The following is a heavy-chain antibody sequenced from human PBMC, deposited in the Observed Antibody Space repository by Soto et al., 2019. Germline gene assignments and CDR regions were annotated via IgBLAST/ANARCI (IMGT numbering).Heavy chain of an antibody. CDR1: GDSISTVDYF. CDR3: ARGRYCLTGRCFPNWFDS. V-gene: IGHV4-30-4*02. J-gene: IGHJ5*01. CDR2: IYKSATT. Sequence: SDTLSLTCSVSGDSISTVDYFWAWIRQPPGQALEYIGYIYKSATTYYNPSFESRVAISLDTSKSQFSLNVTSVTAADTAVYFCARGRYCLTGRCFPNWFDSWGQGTLVTVSS. D-gene: IGHD2-15*01.